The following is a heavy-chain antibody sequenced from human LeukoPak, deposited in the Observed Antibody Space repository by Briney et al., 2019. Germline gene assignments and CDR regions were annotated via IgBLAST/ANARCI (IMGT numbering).Heavy chain of an antibody. CDR3: ATNRVGTYDRPFDI. CDR2: IYHSGST. J-gene: IGHJ3*02. D-gene: IGHD1-26*01. V-gene: IGHV4-59*04. Sequence: SETLSLTCTVSGGSISSWHWSWIRQPPGKGLEWIGYIYHSGSTYYNPSLKSRVTISIDTSKNQFSLELSSVTATDTAVYFCATNRVGTYDRPFDIWGQGTMVTVSS. CDR1: GGSISSWH.